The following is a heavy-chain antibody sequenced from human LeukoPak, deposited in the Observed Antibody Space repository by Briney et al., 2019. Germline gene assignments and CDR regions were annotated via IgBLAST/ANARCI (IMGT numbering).Heavy chain of an antibody. Sequence: GASVKVSCKASGYTFTGYYMHWVRQAPGQGLEWMGWINPNSGGTNYAQKFQGRVTMTRDTSISTAYMELSRLRSDDTAVYYCARDTVDTAMVTVYWFDPWGQGTLVTVSS. D-gene: IGHD5-18*01. J-gene: IGHJ5*02. V-gene: IGHV1-2*02. CDR3: ARDTVDTAMVTVYWFDP. CDR1: GYTFTGYY. CDR2: INPNSGGT.